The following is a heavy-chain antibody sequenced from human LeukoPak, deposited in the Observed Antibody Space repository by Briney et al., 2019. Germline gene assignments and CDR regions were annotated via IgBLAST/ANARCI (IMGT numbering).Heavy chain of an antibody. CDR1: GFIFSSYG. CDR2: IRYDGSHV. CDR3: SNGDMASILDY. Sequence: QSGGSLRLSCAASGFIFSSYGMHWVRQAPGKGLEWVSFIRYDGSHVYYADSVKGRFTASRDNSKSTLFLQMNSLRSEDTAVYYCSNGDMASILDYWGPGTLVTVSS. V-gene: IGHV3-30*02. D-gene: IGHD5-24*01. J-gene: IGHJ4*02.